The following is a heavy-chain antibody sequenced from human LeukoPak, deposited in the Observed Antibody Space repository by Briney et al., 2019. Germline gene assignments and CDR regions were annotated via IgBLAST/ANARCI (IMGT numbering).Heavy chain of an antibody. CDR2: INPNSSGT. J-gene: IGHJ6*03. CDR1: GYTFTGYY. V-gene: IGHV1-2*02. D-gene: IGHD3-9*01. CDR3: ARADYDILTGPINYYYMDV. Sequence: GASVKVSCKASGYTFTGYYMHWVRQAPGQGLEWMGWINPNSSGTNYAQKFQGRVTMTRDTSISTAYMELSRLRSDDTAVYYCARADYDILTGPINYYYMDVWGKGTTVTVSS.